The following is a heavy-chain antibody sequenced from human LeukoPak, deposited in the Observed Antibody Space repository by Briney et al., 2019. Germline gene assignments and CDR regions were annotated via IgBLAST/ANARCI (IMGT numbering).Heavy chain of an antibody. J-gene: IGHJ6*03. Sequence: GASVEVSCTASGGTFSSYAISWVRQAPGQGLEWMGGIIPIFGTANYAQKFQGRVTITADKSTSTAYMELSSLRSEDTAVYYCARGSEVLLWFGHMDVWGKGTTVTVSS. V-gene: IGHV1-69*06. CDR1: GGTFSSYA. D-gene: IGHD3-10*01. CDR3: ARGSEVLLWFGHMDV. CDR2: IIPIFGTA.